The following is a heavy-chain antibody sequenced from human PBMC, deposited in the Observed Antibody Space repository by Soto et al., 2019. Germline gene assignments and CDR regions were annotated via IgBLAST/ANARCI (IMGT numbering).Heavy chain of an antibody. J-gene: IGHJ5*02. CDR3: ARGRMSSPYSGSYYGWFDP. V-gene: IGHV3-48*02. D-gene: IGHD1-26*01. CDR1: GFTFSSHS. CDR2: ITSTSSTR. Sequence: GGSLRLSCAASGFTFSSHSMIWVRQAPGKGLEWISHITSTSSTRSYADSVRGRFTISRDNAKDSLYLQMNSLRDEDTAVYYCARGRMSSPYSGSYYGWFDPWGQGTLVTVSS.